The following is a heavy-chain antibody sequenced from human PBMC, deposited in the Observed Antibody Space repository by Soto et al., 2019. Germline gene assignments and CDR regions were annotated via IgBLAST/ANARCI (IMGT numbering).Heavy chain of an antibody. J-gene: IGHJ4*02. V-gene: IGHV5-51*01. CDR3: ATHDFWTGSATPFDY. CDR1: GYSFTTYW. D-gene: IGHD3-3*01. CDR2: IYPGDSDT. Sequence: GESLKISCQGSGYSFTTYWIDWVRQMPGKGLEWMGIIYPGDSDTRYSPSFQGQVTISADKSISTAYLQCSSLKASDTAIYYCATHDFWTGSATPFDYWGQGTLVTVSS.